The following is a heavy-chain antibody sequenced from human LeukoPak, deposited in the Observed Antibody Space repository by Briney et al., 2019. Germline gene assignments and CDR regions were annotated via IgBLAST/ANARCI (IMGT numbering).Heavy chain of an antibody. J-gene: IGHJ6*03. CDR3: VRAQYCTYSRCPTYYRNSYMDV. CDR2: ISGGGHIT. Sequence: PGGSLRLSCAASAFTFSDYSMGWIRQAPGRGLEWISYISGGGHITYYADSVKGRFTISRDNAKNSLYLQMSSLTVDDTALYYCVRAQYCTYSRCPTYYRNSYMDVWGEGTTVTVSS. CDR1: AFTFSDYS. V-gene: IGHV3-11*01. D-gene: IGHD2-8*01.